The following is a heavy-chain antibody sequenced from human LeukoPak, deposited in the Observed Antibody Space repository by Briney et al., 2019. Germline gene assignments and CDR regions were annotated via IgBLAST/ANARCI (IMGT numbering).Heavy chain of an antibody. CDR2: IKQDGSDI. Sequence: GGSLRLSCAASGFTFSTYWMSWVRQAPGKGLEWVANIKQDGSDIYYVDSVKGRFTISRADAKNSLYLQMSSLRAEDTAVYYCTRGGRLHPQSPYWGQGTLVTVSS. CDR1: GFTFSTYW. J-gene: IGHJ4*02. V-gene: IGHV3-7*01. D-gene: IGHD3-16*01. CDR3: TRGGRLHPQSPY.